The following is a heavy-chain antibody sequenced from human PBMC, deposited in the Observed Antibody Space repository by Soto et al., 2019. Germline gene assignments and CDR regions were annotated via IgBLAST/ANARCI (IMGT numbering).Heavy chain of an antibody. Sequence: KHGGSLRLSFVASGFDFSDFHISWVRQAPGTGLEWISYISSSLGHTDYAESVKGRFTISRDNAKSSVFLEMSDLRSDDTAVYYCARHGDGDTYLTFDYWGKGPRVTV. CDR2: ISSSLGHT. CDR3: ARHGDGDTYLTFDY. V-gene: IGHV3-11*03. CDR1: GFDFSDFH. J-gene: IGHJ4*02. D-gene: IGHD2-21*01.